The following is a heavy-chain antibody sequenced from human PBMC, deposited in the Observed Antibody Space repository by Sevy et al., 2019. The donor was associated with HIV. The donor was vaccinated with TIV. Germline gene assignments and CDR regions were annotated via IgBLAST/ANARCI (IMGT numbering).Heavy chain of an antibody. CDR1: EFTFSKYA. D-gene: IGHD3-22*01. Sequence: GGSLRLPCSASEFTFSKYAMSWVRQAPGKGLEWVASVSGSGAGTNYADSVRGRFTISRDNSKDTLYLQMTSLRAEDTAVYYCAKALYYYDSSAYFSHFDSWGQGTPVTVSS. V-gene: IGHV3-23*01. J-gene: IGHJ4*02. CDR2: VSGSGAGT. CDR3: AKALYYYDSSAYFSHFDS.